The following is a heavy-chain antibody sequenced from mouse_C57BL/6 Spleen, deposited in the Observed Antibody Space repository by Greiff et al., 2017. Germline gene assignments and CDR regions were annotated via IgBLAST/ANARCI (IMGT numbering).Heavy chain of an antibody. CDR2: IDPSDSYT. CDR1: GYTFTSYW. Sequence: QVQLQQPGAELVMPGASVKLSCKASGYTFTSYWMHWVKQRPGQGLEWIGEIDPSDSYTNYNQKFKGKSTLTVDKSSSTAYMQLSSLTSEDSAVYYCARSIYYYGSSSYYAMDYWGQGTSGTVSS. V-gene: IGHV1-69*01. CDR3: ARSIYYYGSSSYYAMDY. J-gene: IGHJ4*01. D-gene: IGHD1-1*01.